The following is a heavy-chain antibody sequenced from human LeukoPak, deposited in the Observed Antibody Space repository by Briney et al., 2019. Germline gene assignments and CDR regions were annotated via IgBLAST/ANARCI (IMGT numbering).Heavy chain of an antibody. Sequence: SETLALTCGVYGGSFSGCYWSWIRQPPGKGLEWIGEINHSGSTNYNPFPTSRVTISVDTSKTQFSLKLSSVPAADTAVYYCARGLWMVPFDYWGQGTLVTVSS. J-gene: IGHJ4*02. CDR3: ARGLWMVPFDY. CDR2: INHSGST. V-gene: IGHV4-34*01. CDR1: GGSFSGCY. D-gene: IGHD3-10*01.